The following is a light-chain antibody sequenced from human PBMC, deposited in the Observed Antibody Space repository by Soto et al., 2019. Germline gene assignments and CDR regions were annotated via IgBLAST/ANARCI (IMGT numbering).Light chain of an antibody. Sequence: EIVLTQSRATLSLSPGERATLSCRASQSVDSTYFAWYQQEPGQAPRLLIYGSSNRATGIPDRFSGGGSGTDFTLTISRLEPEDFVVYYCQLYGSSPMFGQGPKVDIK. CDR2: GSS. CDR1: QSVDSTY. V-gene: IGKV3-20*01. J-gene: IGKJ1*01. CDR3: QLYGSSPM.